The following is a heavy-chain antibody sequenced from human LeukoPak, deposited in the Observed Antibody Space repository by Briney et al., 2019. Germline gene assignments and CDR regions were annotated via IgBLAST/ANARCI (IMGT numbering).Heavy chain of an antibody. CDR2: ISSTSSNI. V-gene: IGHV3-48*01. J-gene: IGHJ6*03. CDR1: GFTFNSYS. D-gene: IGHD3-3*01. CDR3: AKPPITIFGVIHYYYMDV. Sequence: GGSLRLSCAASGFTFNSYSMNWVRQAPGKGLEWVSYISSTSSNIYYADSVKGRFTISRDNAKNSLYLQMNSLRAEDTAVYYCAKPPITIFGVIHYYYMDVWGKGTTVTGSS.